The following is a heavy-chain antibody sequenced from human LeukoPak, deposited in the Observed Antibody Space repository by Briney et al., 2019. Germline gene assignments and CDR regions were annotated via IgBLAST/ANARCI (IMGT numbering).Heavy chain of an antibody. Sequence: SETLSLTCTVSGGSISSGDYYWSWIRQPPGKGLEWIGYIYYSGSTYYNPSLKSRVTISVDKSKNQFSLKLSSVTAADTAVYYCARAWGGWFDPWGQGTLVTVSS. D-gene: IGHD7-27*01. CDR2: IYYSGST. CDR1: GGSISSGDYY. J-gene: IGHJ5*02. CDR3: ARAWGGWFDP. V-gene: IGHV4-30-4*08.